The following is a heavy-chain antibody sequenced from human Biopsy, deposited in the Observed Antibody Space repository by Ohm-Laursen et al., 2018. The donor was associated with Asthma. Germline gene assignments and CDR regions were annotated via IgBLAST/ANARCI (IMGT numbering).Heavy chain of an antibody. Sequence: SDTLSLTCTVSGVSIRTYYWTWIRQPPGKGLEWIGNIHYSGSTYSNPSLKSRVTISVDTSKKQISLRLSSVIAPDTAVYYCAGFCSGGNCPDHWGQGTLVTVSS. CDR1: GVSIRTYY. V-gene: IGHV4-59*07. J-gene: IGHJ4*02. D-gene: IGHD2-15*01. CDR3: AGFCSGGNCPDH. CDR2: IHYSGST.